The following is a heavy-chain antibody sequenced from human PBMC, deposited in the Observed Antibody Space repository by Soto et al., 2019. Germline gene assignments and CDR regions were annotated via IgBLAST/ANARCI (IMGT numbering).Heavy chain of an antibody. D-gene: IGHD6-19*01. CDR2: ISSSSSYI. J-gene: IGHJ6*02. Sequence: GGSPRLSCAASGFTFRSYSLNWVRQSTGKGLEWVSSISSSSSYIKYSDSVKGRFTISRDNAKRSLFLEMSSLRAEDTATYFCTRAGIAVGGIYAMGAWGQGTTVPVSS. CDR3: TRAGIAVGGIYAMGA. CDR1: GFTFRSYS. V-gene: IGHV3-21*04.